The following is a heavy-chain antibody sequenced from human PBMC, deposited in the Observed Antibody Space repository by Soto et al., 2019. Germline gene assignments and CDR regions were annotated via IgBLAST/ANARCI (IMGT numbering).Heavy chain of an antibody. CDR2: ISAYNGNT. CDR3: ARYYDFWSGYPPHYMDV. V-gene: IGHV1-18*01. CDR1: GYTFTSYG. D-gene: IGHD3-3*01. J-gene: IGHJ6*03. Sequence: ASVKVSCKASGYTFTSYGISWVRQAPGQGLEWMGWISAYNGNTNYAQKLQGRVTMTTDTSTSTAYMELRSLRSDDTAVYYCARYYDFWSGYPPHYMDVWGKGTTVTVSS.